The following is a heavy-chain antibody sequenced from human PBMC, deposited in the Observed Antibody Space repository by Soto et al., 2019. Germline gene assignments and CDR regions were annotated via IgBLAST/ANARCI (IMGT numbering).Heavy chain of an antibody. CDR2: IDPSDSYT. CDR1: GYSFTSYW. CDR3: ARRGYSGYDFRWHSLDFDY. J-gene: IGHJ4*02. Sequence: PGESLKISCKGSGYSFTSYWISWVRQMPGKGLEWMGRIDPSDSYTNYSPSFQGHVTISADKSISTAYLQWSSLKASDTAMYYCARRGYSGYDFRWHSLDFDYLGQSTLVTVSS. V-gene: IGHV5-10-1*01. D-gene: IGHD5-12*01.